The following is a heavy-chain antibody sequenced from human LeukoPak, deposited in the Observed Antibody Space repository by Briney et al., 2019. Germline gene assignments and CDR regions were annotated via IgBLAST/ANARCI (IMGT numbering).Heavy chain of an antibody. CDR3: ARRMYSGSYLGGSYFDY. D-gene: IGHD1-26*01. Sequence: GESLKISCKGSGYSFTSYWIGWVRQMPGKGLEWMGIIYPGDSDTRYSPSFQGQVTISANKSISTAYLQWSSLKASDTAMYYCARRMYSGSYLGGSYFDYWGQGTLVTVSS. CDR2: IYPGDSDT. CDR1: GYSFTSYW. J-gene: IGHJ4*02. V-gene: IGHV5-51*01.